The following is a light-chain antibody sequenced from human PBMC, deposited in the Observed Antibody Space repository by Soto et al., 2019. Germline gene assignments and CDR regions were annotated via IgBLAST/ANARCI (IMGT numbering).Light chain of an antibody. Sequence: QSVLTQPPSASGTPGQRVTISCSGSSSNIGSNTVNWYQQLPGTAPKLLIYSNNQRPSGVPDRFSGSKSGTSASLAITGLQVEDEADYYCQSYDSSLRNVIFGGGTKLTVL. CDR2: SNN. CDR3: QSYDSSLRNVI. V-gene: IGLV1-44*01. J-gene: IGLJ2*01. CDR1: SSNIGSNT.